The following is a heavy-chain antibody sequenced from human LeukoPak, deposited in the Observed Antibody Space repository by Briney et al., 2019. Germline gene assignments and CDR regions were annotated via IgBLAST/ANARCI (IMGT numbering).Heavy chain of an antibody. Sequence: SETLSLTCTVSGGSISSGGYYWSWIRQHPGKGLEWIGYIYYSGSTYYNPSLKSRVTISVDTSKNQFSLKLSSVTAADTAVYYCARVRFALGLRKVTTPYNWFDPWGQGTLVTVSS. CDR1: GGSISSGGYY. V-gene: IGHV4-31*03. CDR3: ARVRFALGLRKVTTPYNWFDP. CDR2: IYYSGST. J-gene: IGHJ5*02. D-gene: IGHD4-17*01.